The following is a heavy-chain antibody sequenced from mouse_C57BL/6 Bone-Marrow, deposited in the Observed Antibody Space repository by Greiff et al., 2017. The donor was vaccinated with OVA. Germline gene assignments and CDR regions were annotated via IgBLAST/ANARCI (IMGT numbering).Heavy chain of an antibody. CDR2: IAPSDSYI. D-gene: IGHD1-1*01. CDR1: GYTFTNYW. CDR3: AHYGSRLYLHY. Sequence: QVQLQQPGAELVRPGTSVKLSCKASGYTFTNYWMHWMKQRPGQGLEWIGVIAPSDSYINYNQKFKGRATLTVDTSSNTAYMHLSSLTSEDSAVYYCAHYGSRLYLHYWGQGTSLTVTS. V-gene: IGHV1-59*01. J-gene: IGHJ2*02.